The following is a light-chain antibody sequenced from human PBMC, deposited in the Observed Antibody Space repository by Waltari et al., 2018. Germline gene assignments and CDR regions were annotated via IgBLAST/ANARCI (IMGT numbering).Light chain of an antibody. CDR2: EGN. V-gene: IGLV2-23*03. Sequence: QSALTQAASVSGSPGQSITIPCTGTSSDVGIYNLVSWYQQHPGKAPKLMIYEGNKRPSGVYNRFSGSKSGNTASLTISGLQGENEADYHCCSYAGSNTFVVFGGGTKLTVL. CDR1: SSDVGIYNL. J-gene: IGLJ3*02. CDR3: CSYAGSNTFVV.